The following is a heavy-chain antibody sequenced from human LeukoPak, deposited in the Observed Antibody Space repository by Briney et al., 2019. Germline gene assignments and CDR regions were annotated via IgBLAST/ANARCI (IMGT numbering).Heavy chain of an antibody. CDR3: ATVPQDYGDFLDY. CDR1: GYTFTGYY. Sequence: GASVKVSCKASGYTFTGYYMHWVRQAPGQRLEWMGWINAGNGNTKYSQKFQGRVTMTTDTSTSTAYMELRSLRSDDTAVYYCATVPQDYGDFLDYWGQGTLVTVSS. J-gene: IGHJ4*02. CDR2: INAGNGNT. D-gene: IGHD4-17*01. V-gene: IGHV1/OR15-3*02.